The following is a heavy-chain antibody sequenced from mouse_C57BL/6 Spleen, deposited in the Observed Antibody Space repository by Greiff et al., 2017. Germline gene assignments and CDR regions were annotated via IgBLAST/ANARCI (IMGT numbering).Heavy chain of an antibody. V-gene: IGHV5-6*01. J-gene: IGHJ4*01. CDR1: GFTFSSYG. D-gene: IGHD1-1*02. CDR2: ISSGGSYT. CDR3: AREKDYGYAMEY. Sequence: EVQLVESGGDLVKPGGSLKLSCAASGFTFSSYGMSWVRQTPDKGLEWVATISSGGSYTYYPDSVKGRITISRDNAKNTLYLQMSSLKSEDTAFEYCAREKDYGYAMEYWGQGTSVTVSA.